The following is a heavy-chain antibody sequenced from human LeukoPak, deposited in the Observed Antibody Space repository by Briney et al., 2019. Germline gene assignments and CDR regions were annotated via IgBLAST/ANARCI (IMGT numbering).Heavy chain of an antibody. CDR3: ARDPFPMTTVTTSEY. CDR2: INHSGST. Sequence: PSETLSLTCAVYGGSFSGYYWSWIRQPPGKGLEWIGEINHSGSTNYNPSLKSRVTISVDTSKNQFSLKLSSVTAADTAVYYCARDPFPMTTVTTSEYWGQGTLVTVSS. V-gene: IGHV4-34*01. J-gene: IGHJ4*02. CDR1: GGSFSGYY. D-gene: IGHD4-17*01.